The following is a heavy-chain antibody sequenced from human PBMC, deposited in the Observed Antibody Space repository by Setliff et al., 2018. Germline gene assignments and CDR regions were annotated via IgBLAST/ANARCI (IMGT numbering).Heavy chain of an antibody. J-gene: IGHJ4*02. Sequence: SETLSLTCAVYGGSFSGYYWSWIRQPPGKGLEWIGEINHSGSTNYNPSLKSRVTISVDTSKNQFSLTLSSVTAADTAVYYCARAAGSRKYNFWSGYQPWGQGTLVTVSS. CDR1: GGSFSGYY. CDR2: INHSGST. D-gene: IGHD3-3*01. V-gene: IGHV4-34*01. CDR3: ARAAGSRKYNFWSGYQP.